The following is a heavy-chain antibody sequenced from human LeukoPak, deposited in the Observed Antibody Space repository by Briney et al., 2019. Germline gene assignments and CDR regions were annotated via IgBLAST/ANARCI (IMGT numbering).Heavy chain of an antibody. J-gene: IGHJ4*02. CDR2: IYHSGST. D-gene: IGHD3-10*01. Sequence: SGTLSLTCAVSGGSISSSNWWSWVRQPPGQGLEWIGEIYHSGSTNYNPSLKSRVTISVDKSKNQFSLKLSSVTAADTAVYYCARTLTDYYGSGSYYNGFDYWGQGTLVTVSS. CDR1: GGSISSSNW. V-gene: IGHV4-4*02. CDR3: ARTLTDYYGSGSYYNGFDY.